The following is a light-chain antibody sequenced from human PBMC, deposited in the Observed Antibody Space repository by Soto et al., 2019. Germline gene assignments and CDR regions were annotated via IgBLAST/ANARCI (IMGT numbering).Light chain of an antibody. Sequence: QSVLTQPSSASGTPGQRVTISCSGSSSNIGSNYVYWYQQLPGTAPKLLIYRNNQRPSGVPDRFSGSKSGTSASLAISGLRSEDEAHYYCASWDDSLSGVVFGGGTKLTVL. CDR2: RNN. CDR3: ASWDDSLSGVV. V-gene: IGLV1-47*01. CDR1: SSNIGSNY. J-gene: IGLJ2*01.